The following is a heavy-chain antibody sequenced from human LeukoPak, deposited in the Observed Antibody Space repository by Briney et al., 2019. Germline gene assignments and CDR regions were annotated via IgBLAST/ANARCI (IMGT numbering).Heavy chain of an antibody. Sequence: PSETLSLTCTVSGGSISSYYWSWIRQPPGKGLEWIGYIYYSGSTNYNPSLKSRVTISVDTSKNQFSLKLSSVTAADTAVYYCARREYSSTSSVYWGQGTLVTVSS. CDR2: IYYSGST. V-gene: IGHV4-59*08. CDR3: ARREYSSTSSVY. CDR1: GGSISSYY. D-gene: IGHD6-6*01. J-gene: IGHJ4*02.